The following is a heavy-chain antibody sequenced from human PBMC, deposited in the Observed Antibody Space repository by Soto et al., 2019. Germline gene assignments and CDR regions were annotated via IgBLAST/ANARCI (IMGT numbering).Heavy chain of an antibody. Sequence: ASVKVSCKASVYRYTSYYMHWGRLAPGQGLEWMGIINPSGGSTSYAQKFQGRVTMTRDTSTSTVYMELSSLRSEDTAVYYCAPAYSSGWYDAEYFQHWGQGTLVTVSS. CDR3: APAYSSGWYDAEYFQH. CDR1: VYRYTSYY. D-gene: IGHD6-19*01. J-gene: IGHJ1*01. CDR2: INPSGGST. V-gene: IGHV1-46*01.